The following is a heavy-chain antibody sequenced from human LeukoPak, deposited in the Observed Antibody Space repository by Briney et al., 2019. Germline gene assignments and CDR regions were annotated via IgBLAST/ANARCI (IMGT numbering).Heavy chain of an antibody. CDR1: GFTFSSYW. V-gene: IGHV3-74*01. CDR3: ARGQGHGFDI. CDR2: INNDGSST. Sequence: GGSLRLSCAASGFTFSSYWMHWVRQAPGKGLVWVSGINNDGSSTKYADSVKGRFTISRDNAKNTLYVQVNSLRVADTAVYYCARGQGHGFDIWGQGTMVTVSS. J-gene: IGHJ3*02.